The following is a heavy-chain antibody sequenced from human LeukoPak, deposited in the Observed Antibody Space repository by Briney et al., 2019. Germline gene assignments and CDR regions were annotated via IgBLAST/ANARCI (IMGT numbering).Heavy chain of an antibody. D-gene: IGHD5-12*01. J-gene: IGHJ4*02. CDR3: AKSRTYSGYDYDY. CDR1: GFTVSSTY. CDR2: IYSGGNI. Sequence: GGSLRLSCAASGFTVSSTYMSWVRQAPGKGLEWVSVIYSGGNIYYIDSAKGRFTISRDTSKNTLYLQMNSLRAEDTAVYYCAKSRTYSGYDYDYWGQGTLVTVSS. V-gene: IGHV3-53*05.